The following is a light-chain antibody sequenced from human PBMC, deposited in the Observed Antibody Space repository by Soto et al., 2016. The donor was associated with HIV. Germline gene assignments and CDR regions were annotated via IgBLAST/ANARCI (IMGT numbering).Light chain of an antibody. V-gene: IGLV3-21*03. J-gene: IGLJ2*01. CDR1: NIGSKS. CDR2: DDT. CDR3: QVWDSSSDHVI. Sequence: SYELTQPPSVSVAPGKTANISCGGNNIGSKSVHWCQQKPGQAPVLVVYDDTDRPSGIPERFSGFNSGKTATLTISRVEAGDEADYYCQVWDSSSDHVIFGGGTKLTVL.